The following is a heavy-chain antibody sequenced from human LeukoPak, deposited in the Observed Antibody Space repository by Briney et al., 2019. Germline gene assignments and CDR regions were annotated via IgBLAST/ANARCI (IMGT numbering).Heavy chain of an antibody. V-gene: IGHV4-4*09. CDR2: IYNTGSG. J-gene: IGHJ6*02. Sequence: PSETLSLTCSVSNGSISSSYWSWVRQPPGKGLEWIGYIYNTGSGNYNPSLKSRVTISVDTSKNRFSLTLTSVTAADTATYYCARQASYSFYAMDVWGPGTTVTVSS. CDR3: ARQASYSFYAMDV. CDR1: NGSISSSY.